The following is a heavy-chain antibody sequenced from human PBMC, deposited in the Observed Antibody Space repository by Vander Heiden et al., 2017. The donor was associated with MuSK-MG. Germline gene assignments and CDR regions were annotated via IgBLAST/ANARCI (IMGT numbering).Heavy chain of an antibody. CDR2: IYTSGST. J-gene: IGHJ5*02. CDR3: AREKTALKRYCSGGSCYYNWFDP. CDR1: GGSISSYY. V-gene: IGHV4-4*07. D-gene: IGHD2-15*01. Sequence: QVQLQESGPGLVTPSETLSLTCTVSGGSISSYYWSWIRQPAGKGREWIGRIYTSGSTNYNPSLKSRVTMSVDTSKNQFSLKLSSVTAADTAVYYCAREKTALKRYCSGGSCYYNWFDPWGQGTLVTVSS.